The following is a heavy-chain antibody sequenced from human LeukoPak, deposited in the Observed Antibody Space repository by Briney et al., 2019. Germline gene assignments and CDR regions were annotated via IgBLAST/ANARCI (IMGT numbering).Heavy chain of an antibody. CDR2: IYYSGST. D-gene: IGHD6-13*01. V-gene: IGHV4-59*01. CDR1: GGSISSYY. Sequence: SETLSLTCTVSGGSISSYYWSWIRQPPGKGMEWIGYIYYSGSTNYNPSLKSRVTISVDTSKNQFSLKLSSVTAADTAVYYCARTFSSSWSYHFDYWGQGTLVTVSS. CDR3: ARTFSSSWSYHFDY. J-gene: IGHJ4*02.